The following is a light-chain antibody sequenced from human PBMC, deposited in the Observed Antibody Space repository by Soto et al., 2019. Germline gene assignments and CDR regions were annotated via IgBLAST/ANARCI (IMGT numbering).Light chain of an antibody. CDR2: GAS. CDR1: QSISSN. J-gene: IGKJ1*01. CDR3: QQYNKWPWT. Sequence: IVMPQSPATLSVSPGERATLSCRATQSISSNLAWYQQKPGQAPRLLIYGASTRATGIPARFSGSGSGTEFTLTISSLQSEDFAVYYCQQYNKWPWTFGQGTKVEIK. V-gene: IGKV3-15*01.